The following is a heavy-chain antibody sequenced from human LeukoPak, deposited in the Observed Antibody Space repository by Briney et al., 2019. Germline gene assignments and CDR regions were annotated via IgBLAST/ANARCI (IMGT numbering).Heavy chain of an antibody. CDR2: IYSGGST. CDR3: ARGVLPDSTGSYLDY. V-gene: IGHV3-53*01. CDR1: GFTVSSNY. J-gene: IGHJ4*02. D-gene: IGHD3-22*01. Sequence: GGSLRLSCAASGFTVSSNYMSWVRQAPGKGLEWVSVIYSGGSTFYADSVGGRFTISRDNAENTLYLQMNSLRVEDTAVYYCARGVLPDSTGSYLDYWGQGTLVTVSS.